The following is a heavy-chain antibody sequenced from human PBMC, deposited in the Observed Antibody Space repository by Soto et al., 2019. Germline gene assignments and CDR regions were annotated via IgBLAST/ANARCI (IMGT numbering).Heavy chain of an antibody. J-gene: IGHJ4*02. V-gene: IGHV3-7*01. CDR3: ARESEDLTSNFDY. Sequence: LRLSCAASGFTFSTYYMGWVRQAPGKGLEWVANIKQDGSVKNYVDSVKGRFTISRDNAKNSLYLEMNSLRAEDTAVYYCARESEDLTSNFDYWGQGTLVTVSS. CDR1: GFTFSTYY. CDR2: IKQDGSVK.